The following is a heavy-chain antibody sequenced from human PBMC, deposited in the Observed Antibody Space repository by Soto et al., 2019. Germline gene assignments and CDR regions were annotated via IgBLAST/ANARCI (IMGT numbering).Heavy chain of an antibody. J-gene: IGHJ5*02. V-gene: IGHV1-46*01. CDR1: GYTFTIYY. CDR2: INPSGGNT. CDR3: ARGPPATQRRNGFDP. D-gene: IGHD1-1*01. Sequence: ASLKVSCTASGYTFTIYYMHWVRQAPGQGLEWMGIINPSGGNTSYAQKFQGRVTMTRDTSTSTVYMELSSLRSEDTAVYYCARGPPATQRRNGFDPWGKETLVTVAS.